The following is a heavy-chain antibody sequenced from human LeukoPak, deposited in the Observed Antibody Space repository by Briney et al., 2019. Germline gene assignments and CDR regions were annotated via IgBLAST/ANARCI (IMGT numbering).Heavy chain of an antibody. CDR2: IYYSGST. Sequence: PSETLSLTCTVSGGSISSSSYYWGWIRQPPGKGLEWIGSIYYSGSTYYNPSLKSRVTISVDTSKNRFSLKLSSVTAADTAVYYCARDWGELLNYWGQGTLVTVSS. J-gene: IGHJ4*02. V-gene: IGHV4-39*07. D-gene: IGHD1-26*01. CDR1: GGSISSSSYY. CDR3: ARDWGELLNY.